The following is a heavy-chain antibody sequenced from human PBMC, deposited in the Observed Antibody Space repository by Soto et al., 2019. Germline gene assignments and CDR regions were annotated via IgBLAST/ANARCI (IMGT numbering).Heavy chain of an antibody. CDR3: ARVRRDSSGYDAFDI. V-gene: IGHV4-30-2*01. Sequence: SETLSLTCAVSGGSISSGGYSWSWIRQPPGKGLEWIGYIYHSGSTYYNPSLKSRVTISVDRSKNQFSLKLSSVTAADTAVYYCARVRRDSSGYDAFDIWGQGTMVTVSS. CDR2: IYHSGST. D-gene: IGHD3-22*01. J-gene: IGHJ3*02. CDR1: GGSISSGGYS.